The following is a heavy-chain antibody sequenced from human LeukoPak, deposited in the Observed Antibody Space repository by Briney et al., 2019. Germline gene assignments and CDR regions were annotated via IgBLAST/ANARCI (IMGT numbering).Heavy chain of an antibody. D-gene: IGHD3-22*01. Sequence: GGSLRLSCAASGFTFSSYAMSWVRQAPGKGLEWVSAIGGSGGSTYYADSVKGRFTISRDNSKNTLYLQMNSLRAEDTAVYYCAKGPKTYYDSSGYLLFDYWGQGTLVTVSS. CDR1: GFTFSSYA. CDR3: AKGPKTYYDSSGYLLFDY. CDR2: IGGSGGST. V-gene: IGHV3-23*01. J-gene: IGHJ4*02.